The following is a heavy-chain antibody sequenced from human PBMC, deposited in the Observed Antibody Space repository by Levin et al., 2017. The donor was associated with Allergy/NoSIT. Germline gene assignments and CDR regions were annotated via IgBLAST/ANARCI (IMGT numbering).Heavy chain of an antibody. CDR3: ARELGSTVDH. CDR1: GFTFSNYP. V-gene: IGHV3-30*09. J-gene: IGHJ4*02. D-gene: IGHD4-17*01. Sequence: SCAASGFTFSNYPMHWVRQAPGKGLQWVASISYDGRNIYFADVVRGRFAIFRDDSKNTLFLQLDSLRTEDTALYYCARELGSTVDHWGQGTLVIVSS. CDR2: ISYDGRNI.